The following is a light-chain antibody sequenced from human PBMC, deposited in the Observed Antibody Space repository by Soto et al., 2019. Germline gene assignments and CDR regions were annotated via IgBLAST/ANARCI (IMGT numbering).Light chain of an antibody. CDR1: QSVSRNF. CDR2: GAS. CDR3: QQYDSSPWT. J-gene: IGKJ1*01. Sequence: EIVLTQSPGTLSLSPGERATLSCRASQSVSRNFLAWYQQKPGQAPRLLIYGASSRATGIPDRFSGSGSGTDFTLTISTLEPEDFAVYYCQQYDSSPWTFGQGTKVEIK. V-gene: IGKV3-20*01.